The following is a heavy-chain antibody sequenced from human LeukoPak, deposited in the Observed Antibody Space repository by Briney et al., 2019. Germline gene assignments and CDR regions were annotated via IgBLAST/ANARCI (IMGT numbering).Heavy chain of an antibody. CDR1: GGTFSSYA. CDR2: IIPIFGIA. J-gene: IGHJ3*02. V-gene: IGHV1-69*04. CDR3: ARDPARCSSTSCYYGNKVDAFDI. Sequence: SVKVSCKASGGTFSSYAISRVRQAPGQGLEWMGRIIPIFGIANYAQKFQGRVTMTTDTSTSTAYMELRSLRSDDTAVYYCARDPARCSSTSCYYGNKVDAFDIWGQGTMVTVSS. D-gene: IGHD2-2*01.